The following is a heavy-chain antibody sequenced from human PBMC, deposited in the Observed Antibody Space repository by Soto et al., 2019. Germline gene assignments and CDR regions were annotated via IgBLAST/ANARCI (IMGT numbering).Heavy chain of an antibody. Sequence: EVQLVESGGGLIQPGGSLRLSCAASGFTVSSNYMSWVRQAPGKGLEWVSVIYSGGSTYYADSVKGRFTISRDNSKNTLYLQMNSLRAEDTAVYYCARAIPYYYDSSGYHLDAFDIWGQGTMVTVSS. D-gene: IGHD3-22*01. CDR1: GFTVSSNY. V-gene: IGHV3-53*01. J-gene: IGHJ3*02. CDR2: IYSGGST. CDR3: ARAIPYYYDSSGYHLDAFDI.